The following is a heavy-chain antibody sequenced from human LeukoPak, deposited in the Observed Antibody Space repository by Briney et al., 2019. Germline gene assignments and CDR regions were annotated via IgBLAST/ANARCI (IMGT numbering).Heavy chain of an antibody. CDR1: GYTFTSYD. D-gene: IGHD3-22*01. CDR3: ARGPPPPYYYDSSGYYTTPLDY. Sequence: ASVKVSCKASGYTFTSYDINWVRQATGQGLEWMGWMNPNSGNTGYAQKFQGRVTMTRNTSISTAYMKLSSLRSEDTAVYYCARGPPPPYYYDSSGYYTTPLDYWGQGTLVTVSS. CDR2: MNPNSGNT. J-gene: IGHJ4*02. V-gene: IGHV1-8*01.